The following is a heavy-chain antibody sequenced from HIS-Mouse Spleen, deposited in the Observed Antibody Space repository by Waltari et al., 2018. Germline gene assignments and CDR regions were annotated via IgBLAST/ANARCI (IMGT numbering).Heavy chain of an antibody. V-gene: IGHV3-21*01. Sequence: EVQLVESGGGLVKPGGSLRLPCASSGFTVRSHSMKRVRQAPGKGLEWVSSISSSSSYIYYADSVKGRFTISRDNAKNSLYLQMNSLRAEDTAVYYCARGGNWATYGQAFDIWGQGTMVTVSS. CDR2: ISSSSSYI. CDR1: GFTVRSHS. J-gene: IGHJ3*02. CDR3: ARGGNWATYGQAFDI. D-gene: IGHD7-27*01.